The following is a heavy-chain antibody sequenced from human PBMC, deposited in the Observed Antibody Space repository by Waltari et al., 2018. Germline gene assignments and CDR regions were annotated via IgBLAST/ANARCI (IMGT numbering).Heavy chain of an antibody. CDR2: TIPIFGSP. CDR3: ARRKLGEAFDI. Sequence: QVQLVQSGAEVKKPGSSVRVSCRASGGNFGRYAIPWVRQAPGQGLEWMGGTIPIFGSPMYAPKFQGRVSITADELTYTVYMELNSLRSDDTAIYYCARRKLGEAFDIWGQGTMVIVSS. V-gene: IGHV1-69*12. D-gene: IGHD3-16*01. J-gene: IGHJ3*02. CDR1: GGNFGRYA.